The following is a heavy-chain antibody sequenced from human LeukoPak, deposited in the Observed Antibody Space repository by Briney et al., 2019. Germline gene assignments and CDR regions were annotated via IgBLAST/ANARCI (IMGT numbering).Heavy chain of an antibody. D-gene: IGHD2-2*01. CDR1: GFTFSNAW. V-gene: IGHV3-15*01. Sequence: GGSLRLSCAASGFTFSNAWMSWVRQAPGKGLEWVGRIKSKTDGGTTDYAAPVKGRFTISRDDSKNTLYLQMNSLKTEDTAVYYCTTGKVSGYCSSTSCPAEGYGMDVWGKGTTVTVSS. CDR2: IKSKTDGGTT. CDR3: TTGKVSGYCSSTSCPAEGYGMDV. J-gene: IGHJ6*04.